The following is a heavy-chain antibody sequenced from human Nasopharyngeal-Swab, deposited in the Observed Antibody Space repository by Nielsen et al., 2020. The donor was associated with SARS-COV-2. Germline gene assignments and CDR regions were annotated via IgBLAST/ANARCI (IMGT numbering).Heavy chain of an antibody. CDR2: ISYDGSNK. D-gene: IGHD2-8*01. J-gene: IGHJ4*02. Sequence: GGSLRLSCAASGFTFSSYGMHWVRQAPGKGLEWVAVISYDGSNKYYADSVKGRFTISRDNSKNTLYLQMNSLRAEDTAVFYCAKDASVYGIPYYSDYWGQGTLVTVSS. CDR3: AKDASVYGIPYYSDY. V-gene: IGHV3-30*18. CDR1: GFTFSSYG.